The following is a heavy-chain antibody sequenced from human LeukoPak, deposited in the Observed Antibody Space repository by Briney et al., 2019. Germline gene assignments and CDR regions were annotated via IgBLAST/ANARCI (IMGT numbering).Heavy chain of an antibody. V-gene: IGHV4-59*01. CDR3: ARKGGLFDY. CDR2: IYYNGST. Sequence: SETLSLTCTVSGGSIRYYYWSWIRQAPGKGLEWIGYIYYNGSTNYNPPLKSRVTISVDMSKDQFSLKTSSVTAADTAVYYCARKGGLFDYWGQGRLVTVSS. CDR1: GGSIRYYY. D-gene: IGHD2-15*01. J-gene: IGHJ4*02.